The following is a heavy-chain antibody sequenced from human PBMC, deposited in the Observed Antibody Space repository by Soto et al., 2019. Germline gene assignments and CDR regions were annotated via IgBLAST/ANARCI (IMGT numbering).Heavy chain of an antibody. Sequence: SVKVSLKACGGTFSRYAISWLRQAPGQGLEWMGGIIPIFGTANYAQKFQGRVTITADESTSTAYMELSSLRSEDTAVYYCARDYYDSSGYRYYFDYWGQGTLVTVSS. D-gene: IGHD3-22*01. CDR1: GGTFSRYA. CDR2: IIPIFGTA. CDR3: ARDYYDSSGYRYYFDY. V-gene: IGHV1-69*13. J-gene: IGHJ4*02.